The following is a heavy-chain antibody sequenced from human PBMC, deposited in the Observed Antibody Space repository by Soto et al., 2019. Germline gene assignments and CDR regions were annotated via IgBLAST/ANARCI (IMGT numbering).Heavy chain of an antibody. CDR3: ARAGVATIYPGINWFDP. CDR1: GGSISSGDYY. V-gene: IGHV4-30-4*01. CDR2: IYYSGST. D-gene: IGHD5-12*01. J-gene: IGHJ5*02. Sequence: QVQLQESGPGLVKPSQTLSLTCTVSGGSISSGDYYWSWIRQPPGKGLEWIGYIYYSGSTYYNPSLQSRVTISVDTSKNQFSLNLSSVTAADTAMYYCARAGVATIYPGINWFDPWGQGTLVTVSS.